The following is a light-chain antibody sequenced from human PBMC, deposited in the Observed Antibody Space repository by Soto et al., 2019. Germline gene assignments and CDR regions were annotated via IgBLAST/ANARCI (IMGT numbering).Light chain of an antibody. Sequence: QSALTQPPSASGSPGQSVTISCTGTSSDVGGYNYVSWYQQHPGKAPKLMIYEVTKRPSGVPDRFSGSKSGNTASLTVSVLQAEDEADYYCRSYAGSNNFVVFGGGTQLTVL. CDR3: RSYAGSNNFVV. CDR2: EVT. V-gene: IGLV2-8*01. CDR1: SSDVGGYNY. J-gene: IGLJ2*01.